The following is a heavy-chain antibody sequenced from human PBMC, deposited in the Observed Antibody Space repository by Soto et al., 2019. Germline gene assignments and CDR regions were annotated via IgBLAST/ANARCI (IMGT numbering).Heavy chain of an antibody. J-gene: IGHJ5*02. CDR1: GFSLSTGGRG. Sequence: QITLRESGPTLVKPTQTLTLTCSFSGFSLSTGGRGVGWIRQPPGKALEGLALIYWNDDERYSPSLKNRLTITKDTSKNQVVLTLTNIDPVDTATYYCAHRGYGNYPRDNWFDPWGQGTLVTVSS. CDR2: IYWNDDE. D-gene: IGHD4-17*01. V-gene: IGHV2-5*01. CDR3: AHRGYGNYPRDNWFDP.